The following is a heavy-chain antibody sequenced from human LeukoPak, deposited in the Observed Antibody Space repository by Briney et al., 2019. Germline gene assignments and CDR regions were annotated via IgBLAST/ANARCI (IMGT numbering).Heavy chain of an antibody. CDR2: ISRSGGNT. CDR3: AKDPGGNDGYNWFDP. V-gene: IGHV3-23*01. Sequence: GGSLRLSCAVSGITLSNYGMSWVRQAPGKGLEWVSLISRSGGNTYYADSVKGRFTISRDNSKNTLYLQMNSLRAEDTAVYYCAKDPGGNDGYNWFDPWGQGTLVTVSS. J-gene: IGHJ5*02. D-gene: IGHD4-23*01. CDR1: GITLSNYG.